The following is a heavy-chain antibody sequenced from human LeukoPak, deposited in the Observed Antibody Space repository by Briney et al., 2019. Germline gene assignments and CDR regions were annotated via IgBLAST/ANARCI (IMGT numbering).Heavy chain of an antibody. J-gene: IGHJ3*02. CDR1: GGSISSSSYY. V-gene: IGHV4-39*01. D-gene: IGHD6-19*01. Sequence: SETLSLTCTVSGGSISSSSYYWGWIRQPPGKGLERIGSIYYSGSTYYNPSLKSRVTISVDTSKNQFSLKLSSVTAADTAVYYCARQMYSSAAFDIWGQGTMVTVS. CDR3: ARQMYSSAAFDI. CDR2: IYYSGST.